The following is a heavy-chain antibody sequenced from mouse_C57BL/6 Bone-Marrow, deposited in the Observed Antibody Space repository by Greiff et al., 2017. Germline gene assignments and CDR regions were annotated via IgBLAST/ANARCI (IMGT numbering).Heavy chain of an antibody. J-gene: IGHJ4*01. CDR1: GYAFSSSW. CDR3: ARGAEGAMDY. D-gene: IGHD3-3*01. Sequence: VQLKESGPELVKPGASVKISCKASGYAFSSSWMNWVKQRPGKGLEWIGRIYPGDGDTNYNGKFKGKATLTADKSSSTAYMQLSSLTSEDSAVYFCARGAEGAMDYWGQGTSVTVSS. V-gene: IGHV1-82*01. CDR2: IYPGDGDT.